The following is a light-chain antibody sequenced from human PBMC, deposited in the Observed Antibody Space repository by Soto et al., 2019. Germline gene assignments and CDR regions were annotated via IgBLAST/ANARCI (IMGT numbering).Light chain of an antibody. Sequence: QSALTQPASVSGSPGQSITISCTGTTSDVGDYNSVSWYQQYPGKAPKLLIYEVSHRPSEVSNRFSGSKSDNTASLTISGLQAEDEADYYCSSHTSSNTLVFGGGTQLTVL. J-gene: IGLJ2*01. CDR3: SSHTSSNTLV. CDR2: EVS. CDR1: TSDVGDYNS. V-gene: IGLV2-14*01.